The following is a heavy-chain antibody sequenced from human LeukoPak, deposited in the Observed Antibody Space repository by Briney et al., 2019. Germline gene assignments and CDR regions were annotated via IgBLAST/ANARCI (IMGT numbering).Heavy chain of an antibody. D-gene: IGHD3-10*01. Sequence: PGGSLRLSCAASGITFSNSWMCWVRQAPGKGLEWVANIKEDGCEKYYVNSVKGRFTISRDNAKNSLYLQMNSLRAEDTAVYYCARGGGSGSYYKRELDYWGQGTLVTVSS. CDR3: ARGGGSGSYYKRELDY. J-gene: IGHJ4*02. CDR1: GITFSNSW. CDR2: IKEDGCEK. V-gene: IGHV3-7*01.